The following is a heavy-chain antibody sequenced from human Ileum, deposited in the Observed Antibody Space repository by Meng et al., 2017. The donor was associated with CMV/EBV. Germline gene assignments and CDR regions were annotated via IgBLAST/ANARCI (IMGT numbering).Heavy chain of an antibody. CDR2: ISYVESNI. CDR1: GFTFSSYG. CDR3: VGGGSGYMDY. Sequence: LSCAASGFTFSSYGMHWVRQAPGKGLEWVAFISYVESNIYYADSVRGRFTISRDNAKNTLYLQMNSLRVEDTAVYYCVGGGSGYMDYWGQGTLVTVSS. D-gene: IGHD5-12*01. J-gene: IGHJ4*02. V-gene: IGHV3-30*03.